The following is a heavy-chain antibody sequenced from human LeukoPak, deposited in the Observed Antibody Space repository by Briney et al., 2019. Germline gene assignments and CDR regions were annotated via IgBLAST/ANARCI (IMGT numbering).Heavy chain of an antibody. V-gene: IGHV4-61*02. CDR3: ARDAHDILTGYPHAFDI. CDR1: GYSISSGSYY. Sequence: PAETLSLTCTVPGYSISSGSYYWSWIRQPAGKGLEWIGRIYTSGSTNYNPSLKSRVTISVDTSKNQFSLKLSSVTAADTAVYYCARDAHDILTGYPHAFDIWGQGTMVTVSS. CDR2: IYTSGST. D-gene: IGHD3-9*01. J-gene: IGHJ3*02.